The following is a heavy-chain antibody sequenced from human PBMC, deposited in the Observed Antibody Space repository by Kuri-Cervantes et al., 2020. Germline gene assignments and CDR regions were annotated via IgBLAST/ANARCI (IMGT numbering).Heavy chain of an antibody. CDR1: GFTFSSYS. D-gene: IGHD1-26*01. V-gene: IGHV3-30*03. CDR2: ISYDGSNK. CDR3: ARAGPGWELPRTGIFDY. Sequence: GGSLRLSCAASGFTFSSYSMNWVRQAPGKGLEWVAVISYDGSNKYYADSVKGRFTISRDNSKNTLYLQMNSLRAEDMAVYYCARAGPGWELPRTGIFDYWGQGTLVTVSS. J-gene: IGHJ4*02.